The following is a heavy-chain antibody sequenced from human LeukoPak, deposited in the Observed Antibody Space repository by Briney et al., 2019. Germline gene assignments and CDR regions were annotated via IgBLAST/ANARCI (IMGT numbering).Heavy chain of an antibody. D-gene: IGHD3-22*01. CDR1: GGSFSGHY. V-gene: IGHV4-34*01. J-gene: IGHJ6*03. Sequence: SEILSLTCAVYGGSFSGHYWTWIRQPPGRGLEWIGEINHSGSTNYNPSLKSRVTISVDTSKNQFSLKVSSVTAADTAVYYCARDIRSGYFPYYYYYMDVWGKGTTVTVSS. CDR2: INHSGST. CDR3: ARDIRSGYFPYYYYYMDV.